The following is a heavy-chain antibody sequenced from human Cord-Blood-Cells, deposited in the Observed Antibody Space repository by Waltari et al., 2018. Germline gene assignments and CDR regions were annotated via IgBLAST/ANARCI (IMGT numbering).Heavy chain of an antibody. D-gene: IGHD6-13*01. V-gene: IGHV1-8*01. J-gene: IGHJ4*02. CDR3: ARGEYSSSWYDY. Sequence: QVQLVQSGAEVKKPGASVKVSCKASGYTFTSYDINCVRQATGQGLEWMGWMNPNSGNTGYAQKFQGRVTMTRNTSISTAYMELGSLRSEDTAVYYWARGEYSSSWYDYWGQGTLVTVSS. CDR2: MNPNSGNT. CDR1: GYTFTSYD.